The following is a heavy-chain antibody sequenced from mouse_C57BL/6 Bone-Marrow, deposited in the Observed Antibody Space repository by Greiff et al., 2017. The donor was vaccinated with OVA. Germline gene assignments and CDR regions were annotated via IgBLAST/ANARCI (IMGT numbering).Heavy chain of an antibody. D-gene: IGHD2-1*01. J-gene: IGHJ2*01. CDR3: ARGDYGNYFDY. CDR1: GYTFTSYW. Sequence: QVQLQQPGAELVRPGSSVKLSCKASGYTFTSYWMDWVKQRPGQGLEWIGNIYPSDSETHYNQKFKDKATLTVDKSSSTAYMQLSSLTSEDSAVYYCARGDYGNYFDYWGQGTTLTVSS. CDR2: IYPSDSET. V-gene: IGHV1-61*01.